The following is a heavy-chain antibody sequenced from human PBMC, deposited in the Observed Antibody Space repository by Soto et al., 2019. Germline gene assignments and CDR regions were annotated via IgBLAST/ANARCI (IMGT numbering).Heavy chain of an antibody. V-gene: IGHV3-30*18. Sequence: GGSLRLSCAASGFTFSSYGMHWVRQAPGKGLEWVAVISYDGSNKYYADSVKGRFTISRDNSKNTLYLQMNSLRAEDTAVYYCAKDDHPSPYDFWSGYYYYYYYMDVWGKGTTVTVSS. CDR2: ISYDGSNK. D-gene: IGHD3-3*01. J-gene: IGHJ6*03. CDR3: AKDDHPSPYDFWSGYYYYYYYMDV. CDR1: GFTFSSYG.